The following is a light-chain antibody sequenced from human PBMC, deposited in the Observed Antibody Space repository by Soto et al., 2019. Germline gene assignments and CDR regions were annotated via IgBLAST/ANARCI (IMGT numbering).Light chain of an antibody. J-gene: IGKJ4*01. CDR2: AAS. CDR1: QGISNY. Sequence: DIQMTQSPSSLSASVGDRVTITCQASQGISNYLNWYQQKPGKAPKLLIYAASTLQSGVPSRFSGSGSGTDFTLTISSLQPEDFATYYCQQLESYPSTFGGGTKVDIK. CDR3: QQLESYPST. V-gene: IGKV1-9*01.